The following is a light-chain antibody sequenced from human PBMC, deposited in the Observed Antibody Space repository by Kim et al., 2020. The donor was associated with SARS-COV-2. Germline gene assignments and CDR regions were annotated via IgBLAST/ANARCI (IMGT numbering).Light chain of an antibody. CDR2: DVS. Sequence: LTQPRSVSGSPGQSVTISCTGTSSDVGGYNYVSWYQQHPGKAPKVMIYDVSKRPSGVPDRFSGSKSGNTASLTIAGLQAEDEADYYCCSYAGSYVFG. V-gene: IGLV2-11*01. J-gene: IGLJ1*01. CDR3: CSYAGSYV. CDR1: SSDVGGYNY.